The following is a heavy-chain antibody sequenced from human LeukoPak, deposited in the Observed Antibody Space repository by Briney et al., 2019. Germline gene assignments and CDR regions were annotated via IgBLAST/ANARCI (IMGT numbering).Heavy chain of an antibody. J-gene: IGHJ6*03. Sequence: SETLSLTSTVSGGSISSYYWSWIRQPPGKGLEWIGHIYYSGSTNYNPSLKSRVTISVDTSKNQFSLKLSSVTAADTAVYYCARYGSGSYYNGRIHYYYYMDVWGKGTTVTISS. CDR1: GGSISSYY. CDR2: IYYSGST. D-gene: IGHD3-10*01. V-gene: IGHV4-59*01. CDR3: ARYGSGSYYNGRIHYYYYMDV.